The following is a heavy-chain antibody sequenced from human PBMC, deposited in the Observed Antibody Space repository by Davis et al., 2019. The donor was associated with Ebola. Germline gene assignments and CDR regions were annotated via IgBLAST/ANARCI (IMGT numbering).Heavy chain of an antibody. CDR1: GGSFHGYF. Sequence: GSLRLSCAVSGGSFHGYFWSWFRQPPGKGLEWLGEFNHSGSTKYNPSLKSRTAISLDASKNELSLRLTSVTAADTAVYYCAIQEILGATTSGGFEYWGQGTLVTVSS. D-gene: IGHD1-26*01. CDR2: FNHSGST. J-gene: IGHJ4*02. CDR3: AIQEILGATTSGGFEY. V-gene: IGHV4-34*01.